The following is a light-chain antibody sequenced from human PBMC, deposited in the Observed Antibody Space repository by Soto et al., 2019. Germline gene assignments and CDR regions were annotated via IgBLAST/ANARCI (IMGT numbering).Light chain of an antibody. CDR1: NIGSKN. Sequence: SYELTQPPSVSVAPGQTARITCGGANIGSKNVQWYQQRPGQATVLVVYDDRDRPSGIPERFSGSNSDNTATLTLSRVEAGDEAAYYCQVWDTNSDRVVFGGGTKVTVL. J-gene: IGLJ2*01. V-gene: IGLV3-21*02. CDR2: DDR. CDR3: QVWDTNSDRVV.